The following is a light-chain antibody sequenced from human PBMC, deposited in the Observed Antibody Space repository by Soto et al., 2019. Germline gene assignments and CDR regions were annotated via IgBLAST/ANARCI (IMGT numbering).Light chain of an antibody. CDR1: QSVSSY. CDR3: QQRSNWPPVT. Sequence: EIVLTQSPATLSLSPGERATLSCRASQSVSSYLAWYQQKPGQAPRLLIYDASNRATGIPARFSGSWSGTDFTLTISSLEPEDFAIYYCQQRSNWPPVTFGGGTKVEI. CDR2: DAS. V-gene: IGKV3-11*01. J-gene: IGKJ4*01.